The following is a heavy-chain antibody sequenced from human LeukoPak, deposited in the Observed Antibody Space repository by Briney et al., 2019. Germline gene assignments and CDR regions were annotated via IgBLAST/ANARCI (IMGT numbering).Heavy chain of an antibody. J-gene: IGHJ4*02. CDR2: INHSGST. CDR1: GGSFSGYY. CDR3: ARWEYYYDSSGYYVGGDY. D-gene: IGHD3-22*01. Sequence: SETLSLTCAVYGGSFSGYYWSWIRQPPGKGLEWIGEINHSGSTNYNPSLKSRVTISADTSKNQFSLKLSSVTAADTAVYYCARWEYYYDSSGYYVGGDYWGQGTLVTVSS. V-gene: IGHV4-34*01.